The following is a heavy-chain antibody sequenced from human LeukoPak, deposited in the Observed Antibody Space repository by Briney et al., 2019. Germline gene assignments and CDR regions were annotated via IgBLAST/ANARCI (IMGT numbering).Heavy chain of an antibody. CDR2: IYSGGST. V-gene: IGHV3-66*01. CDR1: GFTVSSNY. CDR3: ARTRANEYYDYVWGSYRLGYYFDY. Sequence: GGSLRLSCAASGFTVSSNYMSWVRQAPGKGLEWVSVIYSGGSTYYADSVKGRLTISRDNSKNTLYLQMNSLRAEDTAVYYCARTRANEYYDYVWGSYRLGYYFDYWGQGTLVTVSS. D-gene: IGHD3-16*02. J-gene: IGHJ4*02.